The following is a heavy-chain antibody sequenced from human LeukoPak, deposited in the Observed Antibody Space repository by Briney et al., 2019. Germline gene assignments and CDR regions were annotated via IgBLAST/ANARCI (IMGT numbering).Heavy chain of an antibody. J-gene: IGHJ4*02. Sequence: GGSLGLSCAVSGFTFSNYEMNWVRQAPGKGLEWVSYISSSGNTIYHADSVEGRFTISRDNAKNSLYLQMNSLRAEDTAVYYCARGVYDSSGYYHYWGQGTLVTVSS. CDR2: ISSSGNTI. D-gene: IGHD3-22*01. CDR3: ARGVYDSSGYYHY. V-gene: IGHV3-48*03. CDR1: GFTFSNYE.